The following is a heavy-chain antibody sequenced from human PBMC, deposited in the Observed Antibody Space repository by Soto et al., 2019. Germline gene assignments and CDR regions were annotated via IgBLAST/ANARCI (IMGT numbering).Heavy chain of an antibody. CDR2: IYYIVSI. CDR3: ARQQLLPFYYALDV. D-gene: IGHD6-13*01. CDR1: SDSISGYD. Sequence: SETRSLRWSVYSDSISGYDWSWIRQSPGRGLEYIWYIYYIVSIPNNPSLKTRVTMPVDTFKHQFSLKVNSVNAADTAVYFCARQQLLPFYYALDVWGQGTTVTVSS. V-gene: IGHV4-59*01. J-gene: IGHJ6*02.